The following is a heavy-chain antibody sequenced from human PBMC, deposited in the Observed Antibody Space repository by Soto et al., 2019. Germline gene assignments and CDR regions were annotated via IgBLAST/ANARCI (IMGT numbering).Heavy chain of an antibody. J-gene: IGHJ4*02. CDR2: INHSGST. CDR3: ARRPLISRSYYDFWSGSAPDY. D-gene: IGHD3-3*01. CDR1: GGSFSGYY. V-gene: IGHV4-34*01. Sequence: SETLSLTCAVYGGSFSGYYWSWIRQPPGKGLEWIGEINHSGSTNYNPSLKSRVTISVDTSKNQFSLKLSSVTAADTAVYYCARRPLISRSYYDFWSGSAPDYWGQGTLVTVSS.